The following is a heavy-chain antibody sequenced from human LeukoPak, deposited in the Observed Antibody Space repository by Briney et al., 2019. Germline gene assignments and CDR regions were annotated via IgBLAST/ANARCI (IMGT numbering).Heavy chain of an antibody. CDR3: ARLTYYYDSSGQNWFDP. J-gene: IGHJ5*02. Sequence: APVKVSCKASGYTFTSYAMHWVRQAPGQRLEWMGWINAGNGNTKYSQKFQGRVTITRDTSARTAYMELSSLRFEDTAVYYRARLTYYYDSSGQNWFDPWGQGTLVTVSS. CDR2: INAGNGNT. CDR1: GYTFTSYA. V-gene: IGHV1-3*01. D-gene: IGHD3-22*01.